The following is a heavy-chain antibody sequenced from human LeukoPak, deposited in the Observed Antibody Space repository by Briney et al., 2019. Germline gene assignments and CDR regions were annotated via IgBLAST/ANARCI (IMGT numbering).Heavy chain of an antibody. J-gene: IGHJ6*02. D-gene: IGHD3-10*01. Sequence: SETLSLTCSVSGGSISSSSFYWGWIRQPPGKGLEWIGSISYSGTTYYNPSLKSRVTISVDTSKNQFSLKVSSVTAADTAVYYCARASYGSGSWYYYYGMDVWGQGTTVTVSS. CDR3: ARASYGSGSWYYYYGMDV. V-gene: IGHV4-39*01. CDR2: ISYSGTT. CDR1: GGSISSSSFY.